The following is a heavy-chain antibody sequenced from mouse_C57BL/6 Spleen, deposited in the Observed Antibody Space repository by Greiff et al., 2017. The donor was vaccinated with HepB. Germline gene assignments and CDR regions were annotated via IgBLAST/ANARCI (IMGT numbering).Heavy chain of an antibody. CDR3: TSPRYFDV. CDR2: IYPGNSDT. CDR1: GYTFTSYW. V-gene: IGHV1-5*01. J-gene: IGHJ1*03. Sequence: VQLQQSGTVLARPGASVTMSCKTSGYTFTSYWMHWVKQRPGQGLEWIGAIYPGNSDTSYNQKFKGKAKLTAVTSASTAYMELSSLTNEDSAVYYCTSPRYFDVWGTGTTVTVSS.